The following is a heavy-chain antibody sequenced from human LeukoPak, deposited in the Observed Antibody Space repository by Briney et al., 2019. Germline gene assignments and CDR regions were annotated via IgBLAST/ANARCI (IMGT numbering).Heavy chain of an antibody. CDR2: ISSSSSTI. Sequence: GGSLRLSCAASGFTFSSYSMNRVRQAPGKGLEWVSYISSSSSTIYYADSVKGRFTISRDNAKNSLYLQMNSLRAEDTAVYYCARGYYDFWSGYYTQYYYYYGMDVWGQGTTVTVSS. V-gene: IGHV3-48*01. CDR3: ARGYYDFWSGYYTQYYYYYGMDV. J-gene: IGHJ6*02. D-gene: IGHD3-3*01. CDR1: GFTFSSYS.